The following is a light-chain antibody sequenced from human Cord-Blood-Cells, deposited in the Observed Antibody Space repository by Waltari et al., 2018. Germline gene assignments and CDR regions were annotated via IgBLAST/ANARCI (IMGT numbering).Light chain of an antibody. J-gene: IGKJ4*01. Sequence: EIVMTQSPATLSVSPGERATLSCRASQRVSSNLAWYQQKPGQAPRLLSYGASTRATGIPARFSGSGSGTVFTLTISSLQAEDFAVYYCQQYNNWPLTFGGGTKVEIK. CDR3: QQYNNWPLT. CDR1: QRVSSN. V-gene: IGKV3-15*01. CDR2: GAS.